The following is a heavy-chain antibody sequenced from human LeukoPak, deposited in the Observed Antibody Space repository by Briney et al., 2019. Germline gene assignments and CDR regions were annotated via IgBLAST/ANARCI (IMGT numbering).Heavy chain of an antibody. CDR1: GFTFDDYA. D-gene: IGHD3-9*01. Sequence: GGSLRLSCAASGFTFDDYAMHWVRQAPGKGLEWVSLISWDGGSTYYADSVKGRFTISRDNSKNSLYLQMNSLRAEDTALYYRAKDREGLQYFDWSYFDYWGQGTLVTVSS. CDR2: ISWDGGST. V-gene: IGHV3-43D*03. J-gene: IGHJ4*02. CDR3: AKDREGLQYFDWSYFDY.